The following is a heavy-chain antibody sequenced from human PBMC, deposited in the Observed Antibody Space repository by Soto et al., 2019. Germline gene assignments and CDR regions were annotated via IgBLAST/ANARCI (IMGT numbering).Heavy chain of an antibody. D-gene: IGHD5-12*01. V-gene: IGHV3-15*01. CDR2: IKSKTDGGTT. J-gene: IGHJ4*02. Sequence: PGGSLRLSCAASGFTFSNAWMSWVRQAPGKGLEWVGRIKSKTDGGTTDYAAPVKGRFTISRDDSKNTLYLQMNSLKTEDTAVYYCTTEWTGPGVATGLDYWGQGTLVTVSS. CDR1: GFTFSNAW. CDR3: TTEWTGPGVATGLDY.